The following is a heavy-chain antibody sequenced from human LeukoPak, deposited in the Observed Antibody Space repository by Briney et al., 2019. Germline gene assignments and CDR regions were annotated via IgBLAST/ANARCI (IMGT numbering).Heavy chain of an antibody. CDR2: INHSGST. Sequence: PSETLSLTCAVYGGSFSGYYWSWIRQPPGKGLEWIGEINHSGSTNYNPSLKSRVTISVDTSKNQFSLKLSSVTAADTAVYYCARGFLRYFDWHRSYYMDVWGKGTTVTISS. CDR1: GGSFSGYY. J-gene: IGHJ6*03. V-gene: IGHV4-34*01. CDR3: ARGFLRYFDWHRSYYMDV. D-gene: IGHD3-9*01.